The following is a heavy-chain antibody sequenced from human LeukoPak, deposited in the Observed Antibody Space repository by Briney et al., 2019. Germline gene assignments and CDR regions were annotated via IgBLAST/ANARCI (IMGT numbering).Heavy chain of an antibody. CDR3: ARARGKGYYYGMDV. CDR1: GGSISSGGYS. V-gene: IGHV4-30-2*01. CDR2: IYHSGST. D-gene: IGHD4-23*01. Sequence: SETLSLTCAVSGGSISSGGYSWSRIRQPPGKGLEWIGYIYHSGSTYYNPSLKSRVTISVDRSKNQFSLKLSSVTAADTAVYYCARARGKGYYYGMDVWGQGTTVTVSS. J-gene: IGHJ6*02.